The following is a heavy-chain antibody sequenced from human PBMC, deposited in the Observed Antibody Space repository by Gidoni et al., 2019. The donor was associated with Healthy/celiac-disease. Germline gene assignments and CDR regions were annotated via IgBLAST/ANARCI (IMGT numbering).Heavy chain of an antibody. CDR3: AKGSRDDFWSGPCDY. V-gene: IGHV3-30*18. CDR2: ISYDGSNK. Sequence: QVQLVASGGGVVRPWRSLRLSCSSSGFTFSSYGMHWVRQAPGKELEWVAVISYDGSNKYYAESVKGRFTISRDNSKNTLYLQMNSLRAEDTAVYYCAKGSRDDFWSGPCDYWGQVTLVTVSS. D-gene: IGHD3-3*01. J-gene: IGHJ4*02. CDR1: GFTFSSYG.